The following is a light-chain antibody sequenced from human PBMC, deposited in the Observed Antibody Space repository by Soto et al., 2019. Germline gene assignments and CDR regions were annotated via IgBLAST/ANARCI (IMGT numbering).Light chain of an antibody. CDR1: QSVSSN. V-gene: IGKV3-15*01. Sequence: EIVMTQSPATLSVSPGERATLSCRASQSVSSNLAWYQQKPGQAPRLLIYGASTRATGIPARFSGSGSGTELTLTISSLQSEDFAIYFCQQYNSWPPDRTFGQGTKVEIQ. J-gene: IGKJ1*01. CDR3: QQYNSWPPDRT. CDR2: GAS.